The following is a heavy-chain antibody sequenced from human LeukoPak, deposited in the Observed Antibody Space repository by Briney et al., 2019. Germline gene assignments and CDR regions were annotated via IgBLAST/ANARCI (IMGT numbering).Heavy chain of an antibody. J-gene: IGHJ3*02. V-gene: IGHV4-59*12. D-gene: IGHD3-22*01. CDR1: GGSITSYY. CDR2: IYYSGST. Sequence: SETLSLTCTVSGGSITSYYRSWIRQPPGKGLEWIGYIYYSGSTNYNPSLKSRVTMSVGTSKNQFSLKLNSVTAADTAVYYCAKSNGYGLIDIWGQGTMVTVSS. CDR3: AKSNGYGLIDI.